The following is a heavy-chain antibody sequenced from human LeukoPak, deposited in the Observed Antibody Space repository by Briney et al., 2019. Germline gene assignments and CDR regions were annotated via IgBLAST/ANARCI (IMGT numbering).Heavy chain of an antibody. D-gene: IGHD3-22*01. CDR1: VFTFSTYA. CDR3: VKGHDTGGYSYLDY. CDR2: ISNNGGST. Sequence: GGSLRLSCSANVFTFSTYALHWVRQAPGKGLEYVSAISNNGGSTYYGDSLKDRFTISRDNSKNTVYLQMSSLRAEDTAVYYCVKGHDTGGYSYLDYWGQGTLVTVSS. V-gene: IGHV3-64D*09. J-gene: IGHJ4*02.